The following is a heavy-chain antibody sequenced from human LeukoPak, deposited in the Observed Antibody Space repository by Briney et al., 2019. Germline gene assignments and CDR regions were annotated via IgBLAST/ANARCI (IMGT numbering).Heavy chain of an antibody. CDR1: GYTFTGYY. Sequence: ASVKVSCKASGYTFTGYYMHWVRQAPGQGLEWMGWINPNSGCTNYAQKFQGRVTMTRDTSISTAYMELSRLRSDDTAVYYCARYYGSGSYYIFAYWGQGTLVTVSS. J-gene: IGHJ4*02. D-gene: IGHD3-10*01. V-gene: IGHV1-2*02. CDR3: ARYYGSGSYYIFAY. CDR2: INPNSGCT.